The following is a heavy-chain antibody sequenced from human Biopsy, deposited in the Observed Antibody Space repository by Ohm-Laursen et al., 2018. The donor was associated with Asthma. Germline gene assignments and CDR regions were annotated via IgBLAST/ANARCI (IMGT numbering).Heavy chain of an antibody. Sequence: GSLRLSCAASGFTFSDYYMSWVRQVPGKGLEWVANIKHDGSEKNHVDSLKGRFTISGDNAKNSLYLQMNSLRAEDTAVYYCARTFHFWSPYHAEHYQLWGQGTLVTVSS. V-gene: IGHV3-7*01. D-gene: IGHD3-3*02. CDR3: ARTFHFWSPYHAEHYQL. CDR1: GFTFSDYY. CDR2: IKHDGSEK. J-gene: IGHJ1*01.